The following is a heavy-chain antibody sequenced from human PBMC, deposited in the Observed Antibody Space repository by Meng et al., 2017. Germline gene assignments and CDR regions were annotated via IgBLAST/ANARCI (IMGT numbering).Heavy chain of an antibody. V-gene: IGHV3-33*06. D-gene: IGHD3-16*01. J-gene: IGHJ4*02. CDR2: IWYDGSNK. CDR3: AKTPRKGAGDGGRYFDY. CDR1: GFTFSSYG. Sequence: GGSLRLSCAASGFTFSSYGMHWVRQAPGKGLEWVAVIWYDGSNKYYADSVKGRFTISRDNSKNTLYLQMNSLRAEDTAVYYCAKTPRKGAGDGGRYFDYWGQGTLVTVSS.